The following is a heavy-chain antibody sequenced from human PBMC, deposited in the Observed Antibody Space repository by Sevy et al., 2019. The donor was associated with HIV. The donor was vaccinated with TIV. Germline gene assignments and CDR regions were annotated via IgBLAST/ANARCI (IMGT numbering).Heavy chain of an antibody. CDR3: ARVSGWYLGYGMDV. J-gene: IGHJ6*02. CDR1: GFTFASYD. V-gene: IGHV1-8*02. D-gene: IGHD6-19*01. Sequence: ASVKVSCKASGFTFASYDIYWVRQATGQGLEWMGWMNTNTGNTGFAQKFQGRVTMTRNTSITTAYMELSNLRSEDTAVYYCARVSGWYLGYGMDVWSQGTTVTVSS. CDR2: MNTNTGNT.